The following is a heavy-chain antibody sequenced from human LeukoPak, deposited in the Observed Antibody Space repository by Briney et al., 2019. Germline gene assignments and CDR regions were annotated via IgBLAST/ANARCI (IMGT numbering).Heavy chain of an antibody. V-gene: IGHV3-53*01. J-gene: IGHJ6*03. CDR2: IYSGGST. Sequence: GGSLRLSCAASGFTVSSNYMSWVRQAPGKGLEGVSVIYSGGSTYYADSVKGRFTISRDNSNNTLYLQMNSLRAEDTAVYYCARTYYDFWSGYLYYYYIDVWGKGTTVTVSS. D-gene: IGHD3-3*01. CDR1: GFTVSSNY. CDR3: ARTYYDFWSGYLYYYYIDV.